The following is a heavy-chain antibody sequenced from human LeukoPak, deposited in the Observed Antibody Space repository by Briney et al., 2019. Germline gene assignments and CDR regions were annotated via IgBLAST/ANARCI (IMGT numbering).Heavy chain of an antibody. Sequence: GGSLRLSCAASGFTFSYYGIHWVRQAPGKGLEWVAVISYDATNKYYTDSVKGRFTISRDNAKNSLYLQMNSLRAEDTALYYCAKDILLGAVAGTYWGQGTLVTVSS. J-gene: IGHJ4*02. CDR1: GFTFSYYG. CDR3: AKDILLGAVAGTY. D-gene: IGHD6-19*01. V-gene: IGHV3-30*18. CDR2: ISYDATNK.